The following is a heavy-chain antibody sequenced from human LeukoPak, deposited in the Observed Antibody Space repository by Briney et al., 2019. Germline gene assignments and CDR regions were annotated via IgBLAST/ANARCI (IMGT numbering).Heavy chain of an antibody. CDR1: GFTFSSYG. CDR3: ALTSSSWYYFDY. Sequence: GGSLRLSRAASGFTFSSYGMHWVRQAPGKGLEWVAVISYDGSNKYYADSVKGRFTISRDNSKNTLYLQMNSLRAEDTAVYYCALTSSSWYYFDYWGQGTLVTVSS. J-gene: IGHJ4*02. D-gene: IGHD6-13*01. V-gene: IGHV3-30*03. CDR2: ISYDGSNK.